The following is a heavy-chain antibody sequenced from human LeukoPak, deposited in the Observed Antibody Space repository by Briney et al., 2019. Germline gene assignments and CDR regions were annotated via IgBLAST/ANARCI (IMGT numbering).Heavy chain of an antibody. CDR1: GYTFTNYG. CDR2: IIPIFGTA. V-gene: IGHV1-69*05. J-gene: IGHJ4*02. Sequence: GASVKVSCKASGYTFTNYGISWARQAPGQGLEWMGRIIPIFGTANYAQKFQGRVTITTDESTSTAYMELSSLRSEDTAVYYCARAEREQLAQWDYWGQGTLVTVSS. CDR3: ARAEREQLAQWDY. D-gene: IGHD6-6*01.